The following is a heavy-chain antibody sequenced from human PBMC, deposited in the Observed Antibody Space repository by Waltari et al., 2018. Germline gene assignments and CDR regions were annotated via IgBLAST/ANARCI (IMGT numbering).Heavy chain of an antibody. CDR2: ISSSGSTI. D-gene: IGHD3-3*01. J-gene: IGHJ4*02. CDR1: GFTFSSYE. CDR3: ARTNFWSGYPGRGFYGY. Sequence: EVQLVESGGGLVQPGGSLRLSCTASGFTFSSYEMNWVRQAPGKGLEWVSYISSSGSTIYYADNVKGRFTISRDNAKNSLYLQMNSLRAEDTAVYFCARTNFWSGYPGRGFYGYWGQGTLVTVSS. V-gene: IGHV3-48*03.